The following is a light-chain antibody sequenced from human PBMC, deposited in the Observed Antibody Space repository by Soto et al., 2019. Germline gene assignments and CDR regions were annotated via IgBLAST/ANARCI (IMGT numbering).Light chain of an antibody. CDR1: NIGSQS. Sequence: SYELTQPPSVSVAPGQTATLTCGGDNIGSQSVHWYRQKPVQAPILVVFHDGDRPPGIPDRFSVSNSGNTATLTISGVEVGDEADYYCQVWDSSSDQVVFGGGTKVTVL. J-gene: IGLJ2*01. V-gene: IGLV3-21*02. CDR3: QVWDSSSDQVV. CDR2: HDG.